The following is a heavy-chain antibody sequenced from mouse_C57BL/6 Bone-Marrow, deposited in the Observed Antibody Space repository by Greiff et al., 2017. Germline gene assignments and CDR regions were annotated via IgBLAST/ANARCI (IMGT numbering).Heavy chain of an antibody. CDR2: ISSGGSYT. Sequence: EVQLVESGGDLVKPGGSLKLSCAASGFTFSSYGMSWVRQTPDKRLEWVATISSGGSYTYYPDSVKGRFTISRDNAKNTLYLQMSSLKSENTAMYYCARKDMITLYPMDYWGQGTSVTVSS. D-gene: IGHD2-4*01. V-gene: IGHV5-6*01. J-gene: IGHJ4*01. CDR3: ARKDMITLYPMDY. CDR1: GFTFSSYG.